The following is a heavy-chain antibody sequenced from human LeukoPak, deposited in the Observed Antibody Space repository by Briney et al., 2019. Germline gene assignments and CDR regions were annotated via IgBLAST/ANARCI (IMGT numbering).Heavy chain of an antibody. CDR2: IHRDGRT. CDR1: GVSISSSEW. Sequence: SETLSLTCTVSGVSISSSEWWVWVRPPPGQGLEWIGEIHRDGRTRYNPSLKSRVTMSMDYSKNQFSLSVTSVTAADTAIYYCGKTDIYFNPIDYWGPGSLVTVSS. CDR3: GKTDIYFNPIDY. J-gene: IGHJ4*02. D-gene: IGHD3-9*01. V-gene: IGHV4-4*02.